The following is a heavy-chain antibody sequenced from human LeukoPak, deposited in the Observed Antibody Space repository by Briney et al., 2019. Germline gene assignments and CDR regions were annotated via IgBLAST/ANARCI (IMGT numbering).Heavy chain of an antibody. Sequence: PGGSLRLSCATSGFTFSTYSLTWVRQAPGKGLEWVSYISSSSETTSYADSVKGRFTSSRDHAKNSLYLQMTSLRAEDTAVYYCARVGRGNNYHFDFWGQGTRVSVSS. V-gene: IGHV3-48*04. CDR1: GFTFSTYS. D-gene: IGHD1/OR15-1a*01. J-gene: IGHJ4*02. CDR3: ARVGRGNNYHFDF. CDR2: ISSSSETT.